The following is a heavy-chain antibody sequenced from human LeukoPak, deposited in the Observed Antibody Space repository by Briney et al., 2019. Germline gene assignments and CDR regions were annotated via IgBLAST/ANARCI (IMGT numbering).Heavy chain of an antibody. CDR3: ARLNGDNYXGNSADFDY. V-gene: IGHV3-33*01. J-gene: IGHJ4*02. CDR1: GFTFSTYG. Sequence: GGSLRLSCAASGFTFSTYGMHWVRQAPGKGLEWVAVIWYDGSNKYYADSVKGRFTISRDNSKNTLFLQMNSLRAEDTAVYYCARLNGDNYXGNSADFDYWGQGTLVTVSX. CDR2: IWYDGSNK. D-gene: IGHD4-23*01.